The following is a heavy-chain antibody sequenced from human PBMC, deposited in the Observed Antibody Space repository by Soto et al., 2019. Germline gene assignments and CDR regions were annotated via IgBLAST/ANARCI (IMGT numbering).Heavy chain of an antibody. CDR1: GGSISSYY. D-gene: IGHD6-13*01. V-gene: IGHV4-59*08. J-gene: IGHJ5*02. Sequence: SLTCTVSGGSISSYYWSWIRQPPGKGLEWIGYIYYSGSTNYNPSLKSRVTISVDTSKNQFSLKLSSVTAADTAVYYCARQLLGGIAAAGTWFDPWGQGTLVTVSS. CDR3: ARQLLGGIAAAGTWFDP. CDR2: IYYSGST.